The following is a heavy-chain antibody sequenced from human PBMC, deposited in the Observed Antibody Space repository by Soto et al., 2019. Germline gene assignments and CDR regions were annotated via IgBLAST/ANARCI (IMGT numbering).Heavy chain of an antibody. CDR2: ISSNGGNT. Sequence: GGSLRLSCSASGFTFSSYAMHWVRQAPGKGLEYVSAISSNGGNTYYPGSVKGRFTISRDNSKNTLYPQMSSLRPEDTAVYYCVKCSSGIYPPNYDYYYYGRDVWGKGTTVTVPS. D-gene: IGHD1-26*01. V-gene: IGHV3-64D*08. J-gene: IGHJ6*04. CDR3: VKCSSGIYPPNYDYYYYGRDV. CDR1: GFTFSSYA.